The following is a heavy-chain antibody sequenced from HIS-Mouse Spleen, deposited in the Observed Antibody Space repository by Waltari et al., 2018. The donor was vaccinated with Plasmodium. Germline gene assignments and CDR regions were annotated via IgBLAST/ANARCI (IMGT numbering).Heavy chain of an antibody. CDR3: AKDRRSSSWYVDY. CDR2: ISYDGSNK. Sequence: VQLVESGGGVVQPGRSLRLSCAASGFTFSRHGMPWVRPAPGKGLEWVAVISYDGSNKYYADSVKGRFTISRDNSKNTLYLQMNSLRAEDTAVYYCAKDRRSSSWYVDYWGQGTLVTVSS. CDR1: GFTFSRHG. D-gene: IGHD6-13*01. J-gene: IGHJ4*02. V-gene: IGHV3-30*18.